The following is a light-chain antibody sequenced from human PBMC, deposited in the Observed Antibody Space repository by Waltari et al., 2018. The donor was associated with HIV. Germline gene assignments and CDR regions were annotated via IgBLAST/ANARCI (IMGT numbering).Light chain of an antibody. J-gene: IGLJ1*01. CDR2: GKN. CDR1: SLRSYS. V-gene: IGLV3-19*01. Sequence: SSELTQDPAVSVALGPTLRITCPGDSLRSYSASWYQQKPGQAPVLVIYGKNNRPSGIPDRFSGSSSGNTASLTITGAQAEDEADYYCNSRDSSGNLYVFGTGTKVTVL. CDR3: NSRDSSGNLYV.